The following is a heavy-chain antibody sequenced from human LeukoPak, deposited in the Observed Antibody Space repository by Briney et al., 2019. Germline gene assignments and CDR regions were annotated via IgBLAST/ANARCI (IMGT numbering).Heavy chain of an antibody. CDR3: ARANWSGSYGGGFDY. CDR1: GFTFNSYT. Sequence: GRSLRLSCAASGFTFNSYTMNWVRQAPGKGLEWVSSISSSSSYIYYADSMKGRFTISRDNAKKSLYLQMNSLRAEDTAVYYCARANWSGSYGGGFDYWGQGTLVTVSS. V-gene: IGHV3-21*01. D-gene: IGHD1-26*01. J-gene: IGHJ4*02. CDR2: ISSSSSYI.